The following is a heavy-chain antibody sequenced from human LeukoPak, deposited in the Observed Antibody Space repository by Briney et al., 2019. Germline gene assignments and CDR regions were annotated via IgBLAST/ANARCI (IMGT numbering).Heavy chain of an antibody. V-gene: IGHV1-18*01. D-gene: IGHD3-16*01. Sequence: ASVKVSCKASGYTFTAYVITWVRQAPGQGLEWMGWISAYNGETNCPQRLKGRVTMTTETSTTTAYMDLRSLRSDDTAGYYCAGTRARMQGWGFDYWGQGTLVTVSS. J-gene: IGHJ4*02. CDR3: AGTRARMQGWGFDY. CDR1: GYTFTAYV. CDR2: ISAYNGET.